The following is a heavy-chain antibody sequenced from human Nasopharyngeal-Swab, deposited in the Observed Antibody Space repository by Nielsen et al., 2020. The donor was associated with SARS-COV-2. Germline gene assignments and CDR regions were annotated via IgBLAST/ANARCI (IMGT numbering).Heavy chain of an antibody. J-gene: IGHJ3*02. CDR2: IYYSGST. CDR3: ARVGHPSTFDI. CDR1: GGSFSGYY. D-gene: IGHD4-11*01. V-gene: IGHV4-34*01. Sequence: SETLSLTCAVYGGSFSGYYWGWIRQPPGKGLEWIGSIYYSGSTYYNPSLKSRVTISVDTSKNQSSLKLPSVTAADTAVYYCARVGHPSTFDIWGQGTMVTVSS.